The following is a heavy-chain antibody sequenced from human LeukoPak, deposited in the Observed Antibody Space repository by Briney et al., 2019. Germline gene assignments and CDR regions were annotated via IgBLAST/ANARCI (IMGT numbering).Heavy chain of an antibody. Sequence: ASVKVSCKVSGYTFTDYYMHWVQQAPGKGLEWMGLVDPEDGETIYAEKFQGRVTITADTSTDTAYMGLSSLRSEDTAVYYCATVGGSYGGYFDYWGQGTLVTVSS. CDR3: ATVGGSYGGYFDY. V-gene: IGHV1-69-2*01. D-gene: IGHD1-26*01. CDR1: GYTFTDYY. CDR2: VDPEDGET. J-gene: IGHJ4*02.